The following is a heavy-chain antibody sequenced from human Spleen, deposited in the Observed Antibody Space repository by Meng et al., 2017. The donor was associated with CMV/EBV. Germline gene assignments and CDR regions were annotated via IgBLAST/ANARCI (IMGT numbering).Heavy chain of an antibody. CDR2: IYSRGDT. D-gene: IGHD3-22*01. J-gene: IGHJ4*02. CDR1: GITVSSNY. Sequence: LACAASGITVSSNYMSWVRQAPGKGLDCVSIIYSRGDTHYADSVKGRFTIPRDNSENTLYLQMNSLRAEDTAVYYCARADTSGYYAYWGQGTLVTVSS. CDR3: ARADTSGYYAY. V-gene: IGHV3-53*01.